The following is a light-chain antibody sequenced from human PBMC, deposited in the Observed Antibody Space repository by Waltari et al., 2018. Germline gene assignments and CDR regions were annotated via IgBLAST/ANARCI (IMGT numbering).Light chain of an antibody. CDR1: LGVGKY. J-gene: IGKJ1*01. V-gene: IGKV3-20*01. CDR3: QKYDFLPAT. CDR2: QTS. Sequence: EIVLLQSPGTLSLSTGATATLARRASLGVGKYLAWYQQRPGQAPRLLLYQTSIRATGIPDRFSGSGYGTDFSLTISRLEPEDFAVYYCQKYDFLPATFGQGTTVEIK.